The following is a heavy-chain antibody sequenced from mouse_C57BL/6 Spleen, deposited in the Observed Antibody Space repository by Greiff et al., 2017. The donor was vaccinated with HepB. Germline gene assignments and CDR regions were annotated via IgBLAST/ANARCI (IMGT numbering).Heavy chain of an antibody. J-gene: IGHJ4*01. CDR1: GYTFTEYT. Sequence: VQLQQSGAELVKPGASVKLSCKASGYTFTEYTIHWVKQRSGQGLEWIGWFYPGSGSIKYNEKFKDKATLTADKSSSTVYMELSRLTSEDSAVYFCARHEDNYGRSYVRDYAMDYWGQGTSVTVSS. CDR3: ARHEDNYGRSYVRDYAMDY. D-gene: IGHD1-1*01. V-gene: IGHV1-62-2*01. CDR2: FYPGSGSI.